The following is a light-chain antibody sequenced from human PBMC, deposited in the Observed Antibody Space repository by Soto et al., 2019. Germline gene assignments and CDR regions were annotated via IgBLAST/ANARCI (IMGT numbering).Light chain of an antibody. CDR1: ESVGRH. Sequence: EVVVTQSPATLSVSPGERATLSCRASESVGRHLAWYHQKPGQAPKLIIYDASTRETGDPARFSGSGSGTEFHLTISRMEPEDFAVYYCKQYGSSGTLGQGSKVDI. CDR2: DAS. CDR3: KQYGSSGT. J-gene: IGKJ1*01. V-gene: IGKV3-15*01.